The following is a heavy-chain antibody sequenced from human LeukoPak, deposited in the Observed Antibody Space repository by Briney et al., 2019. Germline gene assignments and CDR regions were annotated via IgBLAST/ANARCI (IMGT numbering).Heavy chain of an antibody. CDR3: ARDASGWYYDREWYFDY. Sequence: GGSLRLSCAASGFTFSAYWMHWVRQAPGKGLVWVSRINTDGSSPTYVASVKGRFTISRDNAKNTLYLQMNSLRAEDTAVYYCARDASGWYYDREWYFDYWGQGTLVTVSS. CDR2: INTDGSSP. D-gene: IGHD3-22*01. V-gene: IGHV3-74*01. J-gene: IGHJ4*02. CDR1: GFTFSAYW.